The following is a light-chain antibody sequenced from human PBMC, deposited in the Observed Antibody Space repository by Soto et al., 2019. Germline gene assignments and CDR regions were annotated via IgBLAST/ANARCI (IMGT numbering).Light chain of an antibody. CDR3: QQSYSNPRT. CDR1: QSISSY. J-gene: IGKJ4*01. Sequence: DIQMTQSPSSLFASVGDRVTITCRASQSISSYLNWYQQKPGKAPKLLIYAAASLQSGDSSRFSGSGSGTDFTLTISNLQPEDFATYYCQQSYSNPRTFGGGTKVDIK. V-gene: IGKV1-39*01. CDR2: AAA.